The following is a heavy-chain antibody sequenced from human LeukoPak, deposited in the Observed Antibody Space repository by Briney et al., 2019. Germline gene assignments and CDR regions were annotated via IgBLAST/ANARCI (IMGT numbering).Heavy chain of an antibody. CDR3: TRGVQLERRYYNWFDP. Sequence: GASVKVSCKASGYTFTSYYIHWVRQPPGQGLEWMGRINPSRGSTSYAQKFQGGLTMTRDTSTSTVYMELSSLRSEDTAVYYCTRGVQLERRYYNWFDPWGQGTLVTVSS. CDR2: INPSRGST. D-gene: IGHD1-1*01. V-gene: IGHV1-46*01. J-gene: IGHJ5*02. CDR1: GYTFTSYY.